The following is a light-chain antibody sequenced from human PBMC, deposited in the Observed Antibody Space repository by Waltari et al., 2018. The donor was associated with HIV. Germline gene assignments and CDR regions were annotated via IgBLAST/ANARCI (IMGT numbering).Light chain of an antibody. CDR2: KDN. J-gene: IGLJ3*02. Sequence: SYELTQPPSVSVSPGQTARIIYSGEALPKQYTFWFKQKTGQAPAVVNSPDNEKDPQKPGQAPVVVIYKDNERPAGIPERFSGSSSGKTVTLTISGVQADDEADYYCQSADSSGTYWVFGGGTKLTVL. CDR1: ALPKQY. V-gene: IGLV3-25*03. CDR3: QSADSSGTYWV.